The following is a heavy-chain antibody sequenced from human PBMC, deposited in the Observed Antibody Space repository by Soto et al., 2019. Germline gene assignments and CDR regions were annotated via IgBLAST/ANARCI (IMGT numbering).Heavy chain of an antibody. V-gene: IGHV3-48*01. CDR1: GFTFSNDG. CDR2: LASSSSAI. Sequence: EVQLVESGGGSVQPGGSLRLSCAGSGFTFSNDGMNWVRQAPGKGLEGVSYLASSSSAIYYADSVKGRFTISRDNAKNLLFLQMNSLRVDDTAVYYCARGMGIGATGRYGYWGQGTLVTVSS. J-gene: IGHJ4*02. CDR3: ARGMGIGATGRYGY. D-gene: IGHD6-25*01.